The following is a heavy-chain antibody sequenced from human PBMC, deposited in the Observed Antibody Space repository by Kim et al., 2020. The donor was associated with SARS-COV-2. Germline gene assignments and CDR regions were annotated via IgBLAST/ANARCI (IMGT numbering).Heavy chain of an antibody. J-gene: IGHJ4*02. CDR1: GGSISRSSNY. V-gene: IGHV4-39*01. CDR3: ARLVSENSAVEY. CDR2: INYSGNT. Sequence: SETLSLTCTVSGGSISRSSNYWGWIRQPPGKGLEWIGSINYSGNTYYNPSLQSPVTISVDTSKNQFSLKVRTVTAADTAVYYCARLVSENSAVEYWGQGTLVTVSS.